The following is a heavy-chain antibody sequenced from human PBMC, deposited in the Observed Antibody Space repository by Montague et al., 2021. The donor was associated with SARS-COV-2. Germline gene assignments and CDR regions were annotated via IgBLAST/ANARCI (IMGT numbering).Heavy chain of an antibody. CDR2: LYTRGGT. D-gene: IGHD5-12*01. CDR1: GASVRTYY. J-gene: IGHJ6*02. V-gene: IGHV4-4*07. Sequence: SETLSLTCTVSGASVRTYYWSWIRQSAGKKLEWMGGLYTRGGTYYNPSXXSRVTSSLDTSKNLFSRNLGSMTAADTAVYYCARDGADYSFAYYHEMDVWGQGIAVTVSS. CDR3: ARDGADYSFAYYHEMDV.